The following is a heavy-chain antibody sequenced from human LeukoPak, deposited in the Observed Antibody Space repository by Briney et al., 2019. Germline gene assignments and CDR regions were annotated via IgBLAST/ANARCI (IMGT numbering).Heavy chain of an antibody. Sequence: WGTLRLSCAASGFTFSSYGMSWVRQAPGKGLEWVSAISGSGGSTYYADSVKGRFTISRDNSKNTLYLQMNSLGAEDTAVYYCAKVPYYYYYYMDVWGKGTTVTISS. CDR2: ISGSGGST. CDR3: AKVPYYYYYYMDV. V-gene: IGHV3-23*01. J-gene: IGHJ6*03. CDR1: GFTFSSYG.